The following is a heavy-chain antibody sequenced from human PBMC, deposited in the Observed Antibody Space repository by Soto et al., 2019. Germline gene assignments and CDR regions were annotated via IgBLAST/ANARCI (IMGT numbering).Heavy chain of an antibody. Sequence: GGSLRLSCAASGFTFSSYEMNWVRQAPGKGLEWVSYISSSGSTIYYADSVKGRFTISRDNAKNSLYLQMNSLRAEDTAVYYCARDIVVVVAATPGLYYYYGMDVWRQGTTVTVSS. J-gene: IGHJ6*02. CDR3: ARDIVVVVAATPGLYYYYGMDV. CDR1: GFTFSSYE. D-gene: IGHD2-15*01. CDR2: ISSSGSTI. V-gene: IGHV3-48*03.